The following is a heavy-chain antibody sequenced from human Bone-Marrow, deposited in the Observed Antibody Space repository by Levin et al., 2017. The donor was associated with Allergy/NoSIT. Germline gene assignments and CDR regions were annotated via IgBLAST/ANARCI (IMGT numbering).Heavy chain of an antibody. CDR1: GYTFTTYG. V-gene: IGHV1-18*01. J-gene: IGHJ6*02. CDR2: VSAYSGNT. Sequence: GASVKVYCKASGYTFTTYGLTWVRQAPGQGLEWMGWVSAYSGNTNYALNLQDRVTMTTDTATNTAYMELTSLRSDDTAIYYCARGHFPYYYYGMDVWGQGTTVVVSS. CDR3: ARGHFPYYYYGMDV.